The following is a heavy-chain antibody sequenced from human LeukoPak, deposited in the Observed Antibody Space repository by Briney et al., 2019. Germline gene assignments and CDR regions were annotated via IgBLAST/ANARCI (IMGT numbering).Heavy chain of an antibody. CDR2: IIPIFGTA. CDR3: AFSDHYDSSGYYWPY. D-gene: IGHD3-22*01. CDR1: GYTFTSYG. J-gene: IGHJ4*02. V-gene: IGHV1-69*13. Sequence: VASVKVSCKASGYTFTSYGISWVRQAPGQGLEWMGGIIPIFGTANYAQKFQGRVTITADESTSTAYMELSSLRSEDTAVYYCAFSDHYDSSGYYWPYWGQGTLVTVSS.